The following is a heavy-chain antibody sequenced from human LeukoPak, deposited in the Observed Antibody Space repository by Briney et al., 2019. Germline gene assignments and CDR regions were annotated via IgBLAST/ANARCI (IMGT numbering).Heavy chain of an antibody. Sequence: SETLSLTCTVSGGSISSGSYYWSWIRQPAGKGLEWIGRIYTSGSTNYNPSLKSRVTISVDTSKNQFSLKLSSVTAADTAVYYCASQYYDFWSGYSDAFGIWGQGTMVTVSS. J-gene: IGHJ3*02. D-gene: IGHD3-3*01. CDR3: ASQYYDFWSGYSDAFGI. CDR2: IYTSGST. CDR1: GGSISSGSYY. V-gene: IGHV4-61*02.